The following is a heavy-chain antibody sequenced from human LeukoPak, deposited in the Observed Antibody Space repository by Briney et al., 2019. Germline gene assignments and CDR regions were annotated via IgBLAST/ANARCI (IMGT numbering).Heavy chain of an antibody. V-gene: IGHV1-2*02. CDR1: GYTFTSYY. Sequence: ASVKVSCKASGYTFTSYYMHWVRQAPGQGLEWMGWISPNSGGANYAQKFQGRVTMTRNTSISTAYMELSSLRSEDTAVYYCARVPLWDYYDSSGYRYSFDYWGQGTPVTVSS. CDR3: ARVPLWDYYDSSGYRYSFDY. D-gene: IGHD3-22*01. CDR2: ISPNSGGA. J-gene: IGHJ4*02.